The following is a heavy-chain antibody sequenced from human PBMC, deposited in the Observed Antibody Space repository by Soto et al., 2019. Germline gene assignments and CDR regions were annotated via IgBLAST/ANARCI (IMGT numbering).Heavy chain of an antibody. CDR1: GFTFDDYA. Sequence: GGSLRLSCAASGFTFDDYAMHWVRQAPGKGLEWVSGISWNSGSIGYADSVKGRFTISRDNAKNSLYLQMNSLRAEDTALYYCAKDHCSSTSCPDAANWVEDYFDYWGQGTLVTVSS. J-gene: IGHJ4*02. CDR2: ISWNSGSI. V-gene: IGHV3-9*01. D-gene: IGHD2-2*01. CDR3: AKDHCSSTSCPDAANWVEDYFDY.